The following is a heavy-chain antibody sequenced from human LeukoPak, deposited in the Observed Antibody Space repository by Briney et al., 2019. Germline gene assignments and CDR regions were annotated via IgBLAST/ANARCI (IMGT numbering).Heavy chain of an antibody. D-gene: IGHD3-10*01. CDR1: GGTFSSYA. V-gene: IGHV1-69*06. CDR2: IIPIFGTA. J-gene: IGHJ4*02. Sequence: SVKVSCKASGGTFSSYAISWVRQAPGQWLEWMGGIIPIFGTANYAQKFQGRVTITADKSTSTAYMELSSLRSEDTAVYYCARDQLLWFGELWGIDYWGQGTLVTVSS. CDR3: ARDQLLWFGELWGIDY.